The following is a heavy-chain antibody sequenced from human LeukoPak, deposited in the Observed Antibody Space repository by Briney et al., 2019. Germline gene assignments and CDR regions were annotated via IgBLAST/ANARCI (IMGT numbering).Heavy chain of an antibody. CDR1: GFTFSSYE. J-gene: IGHJ4*02. CDR3: AKDLIYYGSGSYAGFDY. CDR2: ISSNGSTT. D-gene: IGHD3-10*01. V-gene: IGHV3-48*03. Sequence: WGSLRLSCAASGFTFSSYEMNWVRQAPGKGLEGVLYISSNGSTTYYADSVKGRFTIYRDTSKNTLYLQMNSLRAEDTAVYYCAKDLIYYGSGSYAGFDYWGQGTLVTVSS.